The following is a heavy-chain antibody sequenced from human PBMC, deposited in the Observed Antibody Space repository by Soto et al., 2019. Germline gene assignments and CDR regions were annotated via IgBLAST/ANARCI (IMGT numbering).Heavy chain of an antibody. CDR3: ARDFWNLDHYYMDV. V-gene: IGHV4-59*01. CDR2: IHSSGSN. D-gene: IGHD3-3*01. J-gene: IGHJ6*03. Sequence: PSETLSLTCTVSGDSISDYYWSWIRQPPGKGLKWIGYIHSSGSNNYNPSLKSRVTMSVDWSKNQFSLKLTSVTAADTAVYYCARDFWNLDHYYMDVWGQGTTVTVSS. CDR1: GDSISDYY.